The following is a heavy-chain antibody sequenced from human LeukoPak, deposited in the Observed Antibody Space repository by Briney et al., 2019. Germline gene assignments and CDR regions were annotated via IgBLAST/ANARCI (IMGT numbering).Heavy chain of an antibody. CDR2: INGDGSTT. J-gene: IGHJ1*01. CDR3: ATGNYYDSRGYYTFGH. V-gene: IGHV3-74*01. Sequence: GGSLRLSCAASGFTFSKYWMHWVRQAPGKGLVWVSRINGDGSTTSYADSVKGGFTISRDNAKNTLYLQMDSLRAEDTAVYYCATGNYYDSRGYYTFGHWGQGTLVTVSS. D-gene: IGHD3-22*01. CDR1: GFTFSKYW.